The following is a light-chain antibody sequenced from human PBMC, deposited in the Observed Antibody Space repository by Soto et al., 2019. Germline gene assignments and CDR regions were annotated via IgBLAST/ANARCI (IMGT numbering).Light chain of an antibody. CDR1: SSDVGGYNY. CDR3: CSYASSNSFV. V-gene: IGLV2-8*01. J-gene: IGLJ1*01. Sequence: QSVLTQPPSASGSPGQSVTISCTGTSSDVGGYNYVSWYQEHPGKAPKVIIFEVSKRPSGVPDRFSGSKSGNTASLTVSGLQAEDEADYYCCSYASSNSFVFGTGTKVTVL. CDR2: EVS.